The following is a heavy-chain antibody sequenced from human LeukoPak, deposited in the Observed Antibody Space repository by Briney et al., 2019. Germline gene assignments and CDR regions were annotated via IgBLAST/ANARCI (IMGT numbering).Heavy chain of an antibody. V-gene: IGHV3-23*01. CDR2: IGASGGST. CDR3: AKGEVVPAAIYGMDV. Sequence: GGSLRLSCAVSGFTFSSYAMSWVRQAPGKGLEWVSGIGASGGSTYYADSVRGRFTISRDSSKNTLYLQMNSLRAEDTAVYYCAKGEVVPAAIYGMDVWGQGTTVTVS. J-gene: IGHJ6*02. D-gene: IGHD2-2*02. CDR1: GFTFSSYA.